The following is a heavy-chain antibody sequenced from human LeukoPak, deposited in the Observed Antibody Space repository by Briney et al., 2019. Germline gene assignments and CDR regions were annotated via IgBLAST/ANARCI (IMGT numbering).Heavy chain of an antibody. CDR2: IYYSGST. V-gene: IGHV4-59*08. J-gene: IGHJ6*03. CDR1: GGSISSYY. D-gene: IGHD5-18*01. Sequence: SETLSLTCTVSGGSISSYYWSWIRQPPGKGLEWIGYIYYSGSTNYNPSLKSRVTISVDTSSNHFYLNLISVTAADTALYYCARQPHSYGPDYYYYYMDLWGTGTTVTVSS. CDR3: ARQPHSYGPDYYYYYMDL.